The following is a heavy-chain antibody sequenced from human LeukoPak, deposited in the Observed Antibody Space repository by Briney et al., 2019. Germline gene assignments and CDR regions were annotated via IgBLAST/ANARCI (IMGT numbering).Heavy chain of an antibody. CDR2: IYSGGST. CDR3: AKGLRGYRNFDY. V-gene: IGHV3-53*01. Sequence: PDGSLRHSCAASGFTVSSNYMSWVRQAPGKGLECVSVIYSGGSTYYADSVKGRFTISRDNSKNTLYLQMNSLRAEDTAVYYCAKGLRGYRNFDYWGQGTLVTVSS. D-gene: IGHD5-12*01. CDR1: GFTVSSNY. J-gene: IGHJ4*02.